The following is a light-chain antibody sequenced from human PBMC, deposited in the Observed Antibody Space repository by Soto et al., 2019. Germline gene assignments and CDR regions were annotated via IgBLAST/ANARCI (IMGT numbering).Light chain of an antibody. CDR2: GNK. V-gene: IGLV1-40*01. CDR1: XXXXGAGSD. CDR3: QSYDNNLRGVL. J-gene: IGLJ2*01. Sequence: QSVLTQPPSVSGXPXXXXTXSCTXSXXXXGAGSDVHWYQQSPGRVPKLLVYGNKHRPSGVPDRFSASKSGTSASLAITGLQADDEADYYCQSYDNNLRGVLFGGGTKLTVL.